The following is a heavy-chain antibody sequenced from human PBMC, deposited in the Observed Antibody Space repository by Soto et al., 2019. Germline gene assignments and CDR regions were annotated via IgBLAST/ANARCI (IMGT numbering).Heavy chain of an antibody. Sequence: GGSLRRSCTASGFTFSDYYMSWIRQAPGKGLEWVSYISSSSSYTNYADSVKGRFTISRDNAKNSLYLQMNSLRAEDTAVYYWARDRPDIVATIFAFDIWGQGTMDTVSS. CDR3: ARDRPDIVATIFAFDI. J-gene: IGHJ3*02. D-gene: IGHD5-12*01. V-gene: IGHV3-11*06. CDR1: GFTFSDYY. CDR2: ISSSSSYT.